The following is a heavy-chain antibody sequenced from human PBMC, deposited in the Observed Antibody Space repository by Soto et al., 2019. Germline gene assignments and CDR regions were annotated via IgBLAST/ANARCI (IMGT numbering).Heavy chain of an antibody. V-gene: IGHV4-59*01. D-gene: IGHD6-13*01. CDR1: GGYISSYY. Sequence: SETLSVTCTVSGGYISSYYWSWIRQNPGKGLEWIGYIYYSGSTNYNPSLKSRVTISVDTSKNQFSLKLSSVTAADTAVYYCATEVRAAAGAVYEYFQHWGQGTLVTVSS. CDR3: ATEVRAAAGAVYEYFQH. J-gene: IGHJ1*01. CDR2: IYYSGST.